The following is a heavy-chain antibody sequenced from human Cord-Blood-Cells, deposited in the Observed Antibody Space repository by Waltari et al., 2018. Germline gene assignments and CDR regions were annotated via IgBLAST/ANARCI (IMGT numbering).Heavy chain of an antibody. CDR2: ISLNSDSI. J-gene: IGHJ4*02. Sequence: EVQLVESGGGLVQPGRSLRLSCAASGFTFDDYAMHWVREALGKGLEWVSGISLNSDSIGYADSVKVRFTISRDNAKNSLYLQMNILRAEDMALYYCAKDKRPYGDYYFDYWGQGTLVTVSS. D-gene: IGHD4-17*01. V-gene: IGHV3-9*03. CDR1: GFTFDDYA. CDR3: AKDKRPYGDYYFDY.